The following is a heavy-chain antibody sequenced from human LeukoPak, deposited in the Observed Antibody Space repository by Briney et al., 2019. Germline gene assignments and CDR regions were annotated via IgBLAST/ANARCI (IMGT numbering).Heavy chain of an antibody. CDR2: MNPNSGNT. J-gene: IGHJ4*02. CDR3: AREGNELLSKDFDY. D-gene: IGHD2-15*01. CDR1: GYTFTSYD. Sequence: ASVKVSCKASGYTFTSYDINWVRQATGQGLEWMGWMNPNSGNTGSAQKFQGRVTMTRDTSMSTAYMELSRLTSDDTAVYYCAREGNELLSKDFDYWGQGTLVTVSS. V-gene: IGHV1-8*01.